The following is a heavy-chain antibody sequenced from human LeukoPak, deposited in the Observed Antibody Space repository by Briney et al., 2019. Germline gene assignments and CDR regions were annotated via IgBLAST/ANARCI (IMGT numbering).Heavy chain of an antibody. Sequence: GGSLRLSCAASGFTVSSNYMSWVRQAPGKGLEWVAVVYTGGNTYYADSVKGRFTISRDNSKNTLYLQMNSLRVEDTAVYYCARDRYFQHWGQGTRVTVSS. J-gene: IGHJ1*01. CDR2: VYTGGNT. CDR1: GFTVSSNY. V-gene: IGHV3-66*01. CDR3: ARDRYFQH.